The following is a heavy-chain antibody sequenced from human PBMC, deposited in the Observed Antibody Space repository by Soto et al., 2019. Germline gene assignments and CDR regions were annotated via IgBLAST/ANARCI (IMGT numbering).Heavy chain of an antibody. J-gene: IGHJ5*02. V-gene: IGHV4-4*02. CDR1: GDSINNSHW. D-gene: IGHD6-13*01. Sequence: QVQLQESGPGLVQPSGTLSLTCAVSGDSINNSHWWSWVRQTPGKGLEWIGETYHSGTTNYNPSLKTRVTIAIDKPKNQLSRKMNSVTAADTAVYYCAREVNSSPARGPNWFDPWGQGTLVTVSS. CDR3: AREVNSSPARGPNWFDP. CDR2: TYHSGTT.